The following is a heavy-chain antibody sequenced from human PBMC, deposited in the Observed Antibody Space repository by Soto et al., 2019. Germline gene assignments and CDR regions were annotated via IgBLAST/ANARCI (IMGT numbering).Heavy chain of an antibody. Sequence: PAETLSLTCTVSGGSVSSGSYYWSWIRQPPGKGLEWIGYIYESGSTHYNPFPKSRVTISVDTSKNQFSLKLSSVTAADTAVYYCARASRYHNWFDPWGQGTLVTVSS. V-gene: IGHV4-61*01. CDR2: IYESGST. CDR3: ARASRYHNWFDP. CDR1: GGSVSSGSYY. J-gene: IGHJ5*02. D-gene: IGHD1-1*01.